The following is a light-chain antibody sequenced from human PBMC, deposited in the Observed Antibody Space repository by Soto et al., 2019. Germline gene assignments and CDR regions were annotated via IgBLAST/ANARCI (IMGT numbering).Light chain of an antibody. V-gene: IGLV8-61*01. Sequence: QTVVTQEPSFSVSPGGTVTLTCGFNSGSVSASSYPSWYQQTPGQTPRTLIYSTNNRSSGVPDRFSGSILGNKAALTITGAQADDESHYYCALYTGSGIYVFGTGTKVTVL. CDR2: STN. CDR1: SGSVSASSY. CDR3: ALYTGSGIYV. J-gene: IGLJ1*01.